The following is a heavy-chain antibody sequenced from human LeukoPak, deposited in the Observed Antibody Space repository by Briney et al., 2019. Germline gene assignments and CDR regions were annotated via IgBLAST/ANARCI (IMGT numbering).Heavy chain of an antibody. D-gene: IGHD2-2*01. J-gene: IGHJ4*02. Sequence: PGGSLRLSCAASGFTFSTFWMTWVRQAPGKGLEWVASIKYDGSEKYYVDSVKGRFTISRDNAKNSLYLQMNSLRAEDTAVYYCVRDTIVVVPPARRLDHWGQGTLVTVSS. CDR3: VRDTIVVVPPARRLDH. CDR2: IKYDGSEK. V-gene: IGHV3-7*01. CDR1: GFTFSTFW.